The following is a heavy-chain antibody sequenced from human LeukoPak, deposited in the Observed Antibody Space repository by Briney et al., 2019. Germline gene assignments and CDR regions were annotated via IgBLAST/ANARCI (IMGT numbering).Heavy chain of an antibody. Sequence: GESLRISCQGSGYSFTSYWISWVRQMPGKGLEWMGRIDPSDSYTNYSPSFLGHVTISADKSISTAYLQWSSLKASDTAMYYCARHSVGYYYYGMDVWGKGTTVTVPS. CDR3: ARHSVGYYYYGMDV. CDR1: GYSFTSYW. J-gene: IGHJ6*04. CDR2: IDPSDSYT. V-gene: IGHV5-10-1*01. D-gene: IGHD1-26*01.